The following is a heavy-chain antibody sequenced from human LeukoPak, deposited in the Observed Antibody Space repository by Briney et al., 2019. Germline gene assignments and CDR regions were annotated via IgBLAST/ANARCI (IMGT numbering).Heavy chain of an antibody. V-gene: IGHV3-30*04. CDR2: ISYDGSNK. Sequence: GGSLRLSCAASGFTFISYAMHWVRQAPGKGLEWVAVISYDGSNKYYADSVKGRFTISRDNSKNTLYLQMNSLRAEDTAVYYCARGAVAGRRVDYWGQGTLVTVSS. J-gene: IGHJ4*02. D-gene: IGHD6-19*01. CDR1: GFTFISYA. CDR3: ARGAVAGRRVDY.